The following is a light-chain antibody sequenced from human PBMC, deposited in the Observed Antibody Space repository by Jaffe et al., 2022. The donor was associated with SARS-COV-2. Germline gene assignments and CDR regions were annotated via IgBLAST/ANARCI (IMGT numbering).Light chain of an antibody. J-gene: IGKJ4*01. CDR1: RSLLYSDGNTY. Sequence: DVVMTQSPLSLPVTLGQPASISCRSSRSLLYSDGNTYLNWFQQRPGQSPRRLIYEVSNRDSGVPDRFSGSGSGTDFTLKISRVEAGDVGVYYCMQGTYWPLTFGGGTKVEIK. CDR2: EVS. V-gene: IGKV2-30*01. CDR3: MQGTYWPLT.